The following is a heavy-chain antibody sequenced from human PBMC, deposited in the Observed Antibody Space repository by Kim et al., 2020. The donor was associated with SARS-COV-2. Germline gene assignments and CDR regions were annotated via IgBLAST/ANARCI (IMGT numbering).Heavy chain of an antibody. CDR2: ISSSGSTI. V-gene: IGHV3-48*03. CDR1: GFTFSSYE. CDR3: ASGDDFWSGYYSDY. D-gene: IGHD3-3*01. J-gene: IGHJ4*02. Sequence: GGSLRLSCAASGFTFSSYEMNWVRRAPGKGLEWVSYISSSGSTIYYADSVKGRFTISRDNAKNSLYLQMNSLRAEDTAVYYCASGDDFWSGYYSDYWGQGTLVTVSS.